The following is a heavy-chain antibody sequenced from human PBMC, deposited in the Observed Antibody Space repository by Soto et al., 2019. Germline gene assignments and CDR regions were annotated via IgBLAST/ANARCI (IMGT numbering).Heavy chain of an antibody. D-gene: IGHD1-26*01. J-gene: IGHJ3*01. CDR1: GFSFSSYG. CDR2: IWYDGSNK. CDR3: ARAQYTGSYFDACDV. V-gene: IGHV3-33*03. Sequence: SLRLSCAAPGFSFSSYGMHWVRQAPGKGLDWVAVIWYDGSNKYYTESVKGRFTISRDNSKNTLYVQMNSLTVEDTAVYYCARAQYTGSYFDACDVWGQGTMVTVSS.